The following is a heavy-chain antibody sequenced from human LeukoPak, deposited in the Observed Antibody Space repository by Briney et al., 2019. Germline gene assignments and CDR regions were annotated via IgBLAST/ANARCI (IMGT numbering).Heavy chain of an antibody. Sequence: SETLSLTCTVSGGSISSYYWSWIRQPPGKGLEWIGYIYYSGSTNYNPSLKSRVTISVDTSKNQFSLKLSSVTAADTAVYHCARLGRRGGFDFDYWGQGTLVTVSS. CDR3: ARLGRRGGFDFDY. CDR2: IYYSGST. CDR1: GGSISSYY. J-gene: IGHJ4*02. V-gene: IGHV4-59*08. D-gene: IGHD5-12*01.